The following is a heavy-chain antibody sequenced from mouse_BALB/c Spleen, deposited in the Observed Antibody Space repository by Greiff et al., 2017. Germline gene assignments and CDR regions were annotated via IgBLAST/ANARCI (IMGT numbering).Heavy chain of an antibody. CDR2: IDPSDSYT. V-gene: IGHV1-69*02. Sequence: QVQLKQPGAELVKPGASVKLSCKASGYTFTSYWMHWVKQRPGQGLEWIGEIDPSDSYTNYNQKFKGKATLTVDKSSSTAYMQLSSLTSEDSAVYYCARKRVYYSMDYWGQGTSVTVSS. J-gene: IGHJ4*01. CDR3: ARKRVYYSMDY. D-gene: IGHD1-1*01. CDR1: GYTFTSYW.